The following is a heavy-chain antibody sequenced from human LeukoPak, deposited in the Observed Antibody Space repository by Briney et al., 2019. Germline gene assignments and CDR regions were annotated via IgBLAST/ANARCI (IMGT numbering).Heavy chain of an antibody. D-gene: IGHD5-18*01. CDR1: GFTFDDYA. CDR3: AKDIGYSSGYYFDY. CDR2: ISWNSGGI. J-gene: IGHJ4*02. Sequence: GGSLRLSCAASGFTFDDYAMHWVRQAPGKGLEGVAGISWNSGGIGYADSVKGRFTISRDNAKNSLYLQMNSLRAEHTALYYCAKDIGYSSGYYFDYWGQGTLVTLSP. V-gene: IGHV3-9*01.